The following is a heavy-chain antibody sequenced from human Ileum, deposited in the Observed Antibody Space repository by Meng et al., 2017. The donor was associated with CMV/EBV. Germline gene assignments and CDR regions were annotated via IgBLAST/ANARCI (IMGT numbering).Heavy chain of an antibody. CDR3: ARDDAWAFDL. CDR2: FSRTGAI. D-gene: IGHD2-2*01. V-gene: IGHV3-21*03. CDR1: GFTFSSYA. Sequence: EVQLVDSGGGLVKTGGSLRLSCAASGFTFSSYAMNWVRQAPGKWLVWIAYFSRTGAIAYADSVKGRFTISRDNAKNSLYLQMNSLRAEDTAFYYCARDDAWAFDLWGQGPRVTVVS. J-gene: IGHJ4*02.